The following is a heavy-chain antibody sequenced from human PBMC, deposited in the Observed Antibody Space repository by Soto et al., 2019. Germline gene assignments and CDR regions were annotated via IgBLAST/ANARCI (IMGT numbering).Heavy chain of an antibody. J-gene: IGHJ4*02. D-gene: IGHD3-3*01. CDR2: TYYRSKWYN. V-gene: IGHV6-1*01. Sequence: SQTLSLTCAISGDSVSSNSAAWNWIRQSPSRGLEWLGRTYYRSKWYNDYAVSVKSRITINPDTSKNQFSLQLNSVTPEDTAVYYCARRTYYDFWSGYYGGFDYWGQGTLVTVSS. CDR1: GDSVSSNSAA. CDR3: ARRTYYDFWSGYYGGFDY.